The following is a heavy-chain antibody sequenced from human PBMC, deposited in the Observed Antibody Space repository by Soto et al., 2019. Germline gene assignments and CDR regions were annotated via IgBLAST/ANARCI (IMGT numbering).Heavy chain of an antibody. CDR3: ARAHYYDFWSGYHPGPLDI. CDR2: INPNSGGT. V-gene: IGHV1-2*02. J-gene: IGHJ3*02. Sequence: ASVKVSCKASGYTFTGYYMHWVRQAPGQGLEWMGWINPNSGGTNYAQKFQGRVTVTRDTSISTAYMELSRLRSDDTAVYYCARAHYYDFWSGYHPGPLDIWGQGTMVTVSS. D-gene: IGHD3-3*01. CDR1: GYTFTGYY.